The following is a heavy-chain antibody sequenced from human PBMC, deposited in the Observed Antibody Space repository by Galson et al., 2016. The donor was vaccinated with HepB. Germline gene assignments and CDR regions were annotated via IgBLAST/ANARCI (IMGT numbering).Heavy chain of an antibody. Sequence: SLRLSCAASGFTFSSHDMHWVRQGTGKGLEWVSAISTVGDIYYADSVKGRFTISRENVKNSLYLQINSLRAEDTAVYYCARDRVLEGTIIDYWGQGILVTVSS. V-gene: IGHV3-13*01. D-gene: IGHD3-3*02. CDR1: GFTFSSHD. J-gene: IGHJ4*02. CDR2: ISTVGDI. CDR3: ARDRVLEGTIIDY.